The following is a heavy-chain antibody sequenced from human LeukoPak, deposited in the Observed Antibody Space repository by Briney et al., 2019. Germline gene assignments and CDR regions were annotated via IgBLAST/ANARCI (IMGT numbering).Heavy chain of an antibody. CDR2: IYYSGST. Sequence: ASETLSLTCTVSGGSISSSSYYWGWIRQPPGKGLEWIGSIYYSGSTYYNPSLKSRVTISVDTSKNQFSLKLSSVTAADTAVYYCARGREGDIVLIWFDPWGQGTLATVSS. CDR3: ARGREGDIVLIWFDP. J-gene: IGHJ5*02. CDR1: GGSISSSSYY. V-gene: IGHV4-39*07. D-gene: IGHD2-8*01.